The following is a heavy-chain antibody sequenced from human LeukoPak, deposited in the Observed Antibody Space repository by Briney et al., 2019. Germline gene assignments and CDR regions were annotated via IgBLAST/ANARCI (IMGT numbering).Heavy chain of an antibody. CDR3: AREGSGDRAFDY. D-gene: IGHD7-27*01. V-gene: IGHV1-69*06. J-gene: IGHJ4*02. CDR2: IIPIFGTA. Sequence: ASVKVSCKASGYTFTSYDISWVRQAPGQGLEWMGGIIPIFGTANYAQKFQGRVTITADKSTSTAYMELSSLRSEDTAVYYCAREGSGDRAFDYWGQGTLVTVSS. CDR1: GYTFTSYD.